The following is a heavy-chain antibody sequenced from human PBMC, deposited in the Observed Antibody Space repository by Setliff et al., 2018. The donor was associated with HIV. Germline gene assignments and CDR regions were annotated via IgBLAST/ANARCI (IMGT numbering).Heavy chain of an antibody. CDR3: ARSTAEIAVAGI. CDR2: IYHSGRT. D-gene: IGHD6-19*01. Sequence: KPSETLSLTCTVSGGSINSSSYYWGWIRQPPGKGLEWLGEIYHSGRTNYNPSLKSRVTISVDKSNNQFSLRLSSVTAADTAVYYCARSTAEIAVAGIWGQGTMVTVSS. CDR1: GGSINSSSYY. V-gene: IGHV4-39*07. J-gene: IGHJ3*02.